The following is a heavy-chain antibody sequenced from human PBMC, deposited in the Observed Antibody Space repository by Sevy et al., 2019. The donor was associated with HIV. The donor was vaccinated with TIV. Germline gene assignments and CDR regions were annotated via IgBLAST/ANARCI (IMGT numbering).Heavy chain of an antibody. J-gene: IGHJ4*02. D-gene: IGHD3-22*01. CDR3: ASGREYYYGNSGYFDY. Sequence: ASVKVSCKVSGYTLTKLSMHWVRQAPGKGLEWMGCFDPEDGETIYAQKFQDRITMTEDTSTDTAYMELNSLRSEDTAVYYCASGREYYYGNSGYFDYWGQGTLVTVSS. V-gene: IGHV1-24*01. CDR1: GYTLTKLS. CDR2: FDPEDGET.